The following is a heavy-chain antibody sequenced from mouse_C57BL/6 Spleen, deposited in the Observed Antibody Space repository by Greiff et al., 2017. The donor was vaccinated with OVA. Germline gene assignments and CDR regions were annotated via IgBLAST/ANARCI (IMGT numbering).Heavy chain of an antibody. D-gene: IGHD4-1*01. CDR1: GFTFSSYA. CDR2: ISDGGSYT. J-gene: IGHJ4*01. Sequence: EVQGVESGGGLVKPGGSLKLSCAASGFTFSSYAMSWVRQTPEKRLEWVATISDGGSYTYYPDNVKGRFTISRDNAKNNLYLQMSHLKSEDTAMYYCASLGGPMDYWGQGTSVTVSS. V-gene: IGHV5-4*01. CDR3: ASLGGPMDY.